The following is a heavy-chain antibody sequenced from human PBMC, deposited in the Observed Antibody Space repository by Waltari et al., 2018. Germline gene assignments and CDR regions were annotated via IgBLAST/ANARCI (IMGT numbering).Heavy chain of an antibody. CDR2: INPNSGGT. CDR3: ARVNCGGDCYPDY. J-gene: IGHJ4*02. V-gene: IGHV1-2*02. Sequence: QVQLVQSGAEVKKPGASVKVSCKASGYTFTGYYMHWVRQAPGQGLEWMGWINPNSGGTNDAQKFQGRFTMTRDTSISTAYMELSRLRSDDTAVYYCARVNCGGDCYPDYWGQGTLVTVSS. D-gene: IGHD2-21*02. CDR1: GYTFTGYY.